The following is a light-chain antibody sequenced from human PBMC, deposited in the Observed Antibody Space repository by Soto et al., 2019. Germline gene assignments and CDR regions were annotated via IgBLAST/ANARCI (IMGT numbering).Light chain of an antibody. CDR1: QSISSW. V-gene: IGKV1-5*03. CDR2: KTS. Sequence: DIQMTQSPSTLSASIGDRVTITCRASQSISSWLAWYQQKPGKAPKVLIYKTSSLESGVPSRLSGSGSGTEFTLTISSLQPDDFATYYCQQYHSYPYTFGQGTKLEIK. J-gene: IGKJ2*01. CDR3: QQYHSYPYT.